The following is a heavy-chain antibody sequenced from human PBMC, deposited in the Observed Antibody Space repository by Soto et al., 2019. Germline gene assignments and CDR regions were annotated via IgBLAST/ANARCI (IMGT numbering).Heavy chain of an antibody. CDR3: AHRNGWASVEMATEAYHWFDP. CDR1: GFSLSTSGVG. J-gene: IGHJ5*02. Sequence: QITLKESGPTLVKPTQTLTLTCTFSGFSLSTSGVGVGWIRQPPGKALEWLAIIYWGDDKRYSPSLKSRLTITKDTSKNQVVLTMTNMDPVDTATYYCAHRNGWASVEMATEAYHWFDPWGQGTLVTVSS. D-gene: IGHD5-12*01. V-gene: IGHV2-5*02. CDR2: IYWGDDK.